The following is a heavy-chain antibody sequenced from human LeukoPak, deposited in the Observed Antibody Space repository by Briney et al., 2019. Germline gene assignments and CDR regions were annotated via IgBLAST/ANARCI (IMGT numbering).Heavy chain of an antibody. J-gene: IGHJ4*02. V-gene: IGHV4-34*01. Sequence: PSETLSLTCAVYGGSFSGYYWSWIRQPPPKGLELTGKINHSENINYNPSLKSRVNISEDTSKNQFCPKLSAVTAADTAVYYCARGKYDSNGYCLDYWGQGTLVTVSS. CDR3: ARGKYDSNGYCLDY. CDR2: INHSENI. CDR1: GGSFSGYY. D-gene: IGHD3-22*01.